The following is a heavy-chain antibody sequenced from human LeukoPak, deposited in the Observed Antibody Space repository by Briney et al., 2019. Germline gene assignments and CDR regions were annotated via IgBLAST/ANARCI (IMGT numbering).Heavy chain of an antibody. CDR1: GGSISSGGYY. CDR3: ARHDCSGGSCYGGVHAFDI. Sequence: SETLSLTCTVSGGSISSGGYYWSWIRQPPGKGLEWIGYIYYSGSTNYNPSLKSRVTISVDTSKNQFSLKLSSVTAADTAVYYCARHDCSGGSCYGGVHAFDIWGQGTMVTVSS. J-gene: IGHJ3*02. V-gene: IGHV4-61*08. CDR2: IYYSGST. D-gene: IGHD2-15*01.